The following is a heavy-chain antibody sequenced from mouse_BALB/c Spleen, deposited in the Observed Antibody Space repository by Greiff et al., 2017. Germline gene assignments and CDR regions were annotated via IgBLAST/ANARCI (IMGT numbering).Heavy chain of an antibody. J-gene: IGHJ3*01. Sequence: EVQVVESGGGLVKPGGSLKLSCAASGFTFSSYAMSWVRQTPEKRLEWVASISSGGSTYYPDSVKGRFTISRDNARNILYLQMSSLRSEDTAMYYCARGPLITTGAWFAYWGQGTLVTVSA. V-gene: IGHV5-6-5*01. D-gene: IGHD2-4*01. CDR2: ISSGGST. CDR1: GFTFSSYA. CDR3: ARGPLITTGAWFAY.